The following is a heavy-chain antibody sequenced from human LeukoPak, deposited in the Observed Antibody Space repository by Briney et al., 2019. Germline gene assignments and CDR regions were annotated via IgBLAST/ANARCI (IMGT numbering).Heavy chain of an antibody. CDR1: GFTFGDYP. V-gene: IGHV3-43*02. Sequence: GGSLRLSCAASGFTFGDYPMHWVRQAPGKGLEWVSLISGDGGSSFQADSVGGRFTISRDNSKNSLYLQMNSLRSEDTALYYCAKDMGGSGRNWASNWFDPWGQGTLVTVSS. J-gene: IGHJ5*02. CDR2: ISGDGGSS. CDR3: AKDMGGSGRNWASNWFDP. D-gene: IGHD1-26*01.